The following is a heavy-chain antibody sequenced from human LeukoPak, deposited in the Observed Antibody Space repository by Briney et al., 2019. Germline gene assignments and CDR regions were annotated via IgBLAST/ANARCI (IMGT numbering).Heavy chain of an antibody. J-gene: IGHJ3*02. CDR3: ARDLAVGVVGATEAFDI. D-gene: IGHD1-26*01. V-gene: IGHV3-66*01. CDR2: IYSGGST. Sequence: GGSLRLSCAASGFTVSSNYMSWVRQAPGKGLEWVSVIYSGGSTYYADSVKGRFTISRDNAKNSLYLQMDSLRAEDTAVYYCARDLAVGVVGATEAFDIWGQGTMVTVSS. CDR1: GFTVSSNY.